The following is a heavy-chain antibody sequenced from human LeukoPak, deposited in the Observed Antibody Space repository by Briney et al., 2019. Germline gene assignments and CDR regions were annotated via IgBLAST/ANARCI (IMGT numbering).Heavy chain of an antibody. V-gene: IGHV4-39*07. D-gene: IGHD6-13*01. Sequence: PSETLSLTCTVSGDSFSSPSLPWAWIHQPPGKGLEWIGNIYNSGSIYTNPSLKSRVDISIDTSKNQFSLKLRSVTAADTAVYYCARVLTAAGHDYWGQGTLVTVSS. J-gene: IGHJ4*02. CDR3: ARVLTAAGHDY. CDR1: GDSFSSPSLP. CDR2: IYNSGSI.